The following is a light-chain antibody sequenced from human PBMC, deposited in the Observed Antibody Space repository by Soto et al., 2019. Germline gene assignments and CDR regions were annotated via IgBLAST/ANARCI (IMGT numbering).Light chain of an antibody. CDR3: QRYNNGPPYT. Sequence: DIQMTQSPSSLSASVGDRVTITCRASQGISNYLAWYQQKPGKAPKLLIYAASTLLSGVPSRFSGSGSGTDFTLTISSLQPEDVATYYCQRYNNGPPYTFGQGTKLEIK. J-gene: IGKJ2*01. CDR1: QGISNY. CDR2: AAS. V-gene: IGKV1-27*01.